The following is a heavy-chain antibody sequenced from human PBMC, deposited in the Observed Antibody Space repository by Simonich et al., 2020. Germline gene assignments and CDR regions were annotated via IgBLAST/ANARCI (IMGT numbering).Heavy chain of an antibody. Sequence: QLQLQESGPGLVKPSETLSLTCTVSGGSISSSSYYGGWIRQPPGKGLEWIGSIYYSGSTYHNPSRKSRVTISVDTSKNQFSLKLSSVTAADTAVYYCARHAGFAFDIWGQGTMVTVSS. CDR3: ARHAGFAFDI. V-gene: IGHV4-39*01. J-gene: IGHJ3*02. CDR2: IYYSGST. D-gene: IGHD6-13*01. CDR1: GGSISSSSYY.